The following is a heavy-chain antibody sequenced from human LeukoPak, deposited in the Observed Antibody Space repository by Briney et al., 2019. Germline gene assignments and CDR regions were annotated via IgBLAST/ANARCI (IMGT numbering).Heavy chain of an antibody. CDR3: ATGHPRSTVTLDY. CDR1: GYTFTTYA. Sequence: ASVKVSCKASGYTFTTYAMHWVRQAPGQRLEWMGWINAGNGNTIYSQKFQGRVTITRDTSASTAYMELSSLRSEDTAVYYCATGHPRSTVTLDYWGQGTLVTVSS. CDR2: INAGNGNT. V-gene: IGHV1-3*01. D-gene: IGHD4-17*01. J-gene: IGHJ4*02.